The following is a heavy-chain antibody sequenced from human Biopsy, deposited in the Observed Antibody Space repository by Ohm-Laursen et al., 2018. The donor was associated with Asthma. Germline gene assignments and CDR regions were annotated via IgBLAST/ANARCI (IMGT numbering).Heavy chain of an antibody. CDR1: GFTFHNNV. CDR3: ARGKTWGRSYYFDY. D-gene: IGHD6-6*01. V-gene: IGHV3-30-3*01. Sequence: SLRLSCAASGFTFHNNVMHWVRQAPGKGLEWVAGIFFDGSNKYYADSVKGRFTISRDNSKDTLYLQVNSLRGDDTAVYYCARGKTWGRSYYFDYWGQGTLVTVSS. CDR2: IFFDGSNK. J-gene: IGHJ4*02.